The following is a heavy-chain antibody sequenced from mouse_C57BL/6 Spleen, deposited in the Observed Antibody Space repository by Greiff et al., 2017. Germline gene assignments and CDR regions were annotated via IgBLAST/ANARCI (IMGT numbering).Heavy chain of an antibody. CDR3: ARSYYYGSSYLYFDV. J-gene: IGHJ1*03. Sequence: QLQQSGPELVKPGASVKISCKASGYAFSSSWMNWVKQRPGKGLEWIGRIYPGDGDTNYNGKFKGKATLTADKSSSTAYMQLSSLTSEDSAVYFCARSYYYGSSYLYFDVWGTGTTVTVSS. CDR2: IYPGDGDT. D-gene: IGHD1-1*01. CDR1: GYAFSSSW. V-gene: IGHV1-82*01.